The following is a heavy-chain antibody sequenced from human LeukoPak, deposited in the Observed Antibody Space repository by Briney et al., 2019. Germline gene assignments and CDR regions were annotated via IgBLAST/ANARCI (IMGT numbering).Heavy chain of an antibody. J-gene: IGHJ4*02. V-gene: IGHV4-31*03. CDR1: GGSISSGGYY. CDR3: ARHDYGDYVPFDY. Sequence: SQTLSLTCTVSGGSISSGGYYWSWIRQHPGKGLEWIGYIYYSGSTYYNPSLKSRVTISVDTSKNQFSLKLSSVTAADTAVYYCARHDYGDYVPFDYWGQGTLVTVSS. D-gene: IGHD4-17*01. CDR2: IYYSGST.